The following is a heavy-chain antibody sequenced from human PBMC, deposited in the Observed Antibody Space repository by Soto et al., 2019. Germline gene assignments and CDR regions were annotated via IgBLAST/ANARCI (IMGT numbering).Heavy chain of an antibody. Sequence: QVQLVQSGAEVKKPGASVKVSCKASEYTFSSYTLHWVRQAPGHRLEWMGWINAGNGDSKYSQKFQGRVSISRDTSASTASMELSSLTSEDTAVYYCARELQGLYYFDYWGQGTLVTVSS. J-gene: IGHJ4*02. CDR3: ARELQGLYYFDY. D-gene: IGHD4-4*01. CDR2: INAGNGDS. V-gene: IGHV1-3*01. CDR1: EYTFSSYT.